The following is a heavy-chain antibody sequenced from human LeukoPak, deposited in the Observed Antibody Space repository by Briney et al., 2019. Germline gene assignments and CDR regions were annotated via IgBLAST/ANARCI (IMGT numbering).Heavy chain of an antibody. CDR3: ARGLGYYDYVWGSYRSYFDY. V-gene: IGHV4-59*12. CDR1: GGSISSYY. CDR2: IYYSGST. Sequence: SETLSLTCTVSGGSISSYYWSWIRQPPGKGLEWIGYIYYSGSTNYNPSLKSRVTISVDTSKNQFSLKLSSVTAADTAVYYCARGLGYYDYVWGSYRSYFDYWGQGTLVTVSS. J-gene: IGHJ4*02. D-gene: IGHD3-16*02.